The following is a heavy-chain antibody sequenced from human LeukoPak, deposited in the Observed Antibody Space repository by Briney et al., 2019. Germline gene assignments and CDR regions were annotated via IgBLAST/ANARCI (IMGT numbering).Heavy chain of an antibody. CDR3: ARGPHVLCIAARVYYYYYMDV. Sequence: ASVKVSCKASGGTFSSYAISWVRQATGQGLEWMGWMNPNSGNTGYAQKFQGRVTMTRNTSISTAYMELSSLRSEDTAVYYCARGPHVLCIAARVYYYYYMDVWGKGTTVTVSS. CDR2: MNPNSGNT. D-gene: IGHD6-6*01. V-gene: IGHV1-8*02. J-gene: IGHJ6*03. CDR1: GGTFSSYA.